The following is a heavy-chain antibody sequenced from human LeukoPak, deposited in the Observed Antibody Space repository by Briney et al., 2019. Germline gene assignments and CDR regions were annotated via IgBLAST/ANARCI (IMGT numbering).Heavy chain of an antibody. D-gene: IGHD5-18*01. CDR3: ARVGIQLWLIYDY. CDR1: GYTFTSYD. J-gene: IGHJ4*02. CDR2: MNPNSGNT. Sequence: VASVKVSCKASGYTFTSYDINWVRQATGQGLEWMGWMNPNSGNTGYAQKFQGRVTMTRNTSISTAYMELSSLRSEDTAVYYCARVGIQLWLIYDYWGQGTLVTVSS. V-gene: IGHV1-8*01.